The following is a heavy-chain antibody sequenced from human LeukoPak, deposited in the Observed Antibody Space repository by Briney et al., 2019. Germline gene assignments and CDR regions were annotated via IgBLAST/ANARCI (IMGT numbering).Heavy chain of an antibody. CDR1: GYTFTGYY. CDR2: INPNSGGT. D-gene: IGHD3-10*01. CDR3: ARIRRDRGVIRTGDAFDI. Sequence: GASVKVSCKASGYTFTGYYMHWVRQAPGQGLEWMGWINPNSGGTNYAQKFQGRVTMTRDTSISTAYMEMSRLRSDDTAVYYCARIRRDRGVIRTGDAFDIWGQGTMVTVSS. J-gene: IGHJ3*02. V-gene: IGHV1-2*02.